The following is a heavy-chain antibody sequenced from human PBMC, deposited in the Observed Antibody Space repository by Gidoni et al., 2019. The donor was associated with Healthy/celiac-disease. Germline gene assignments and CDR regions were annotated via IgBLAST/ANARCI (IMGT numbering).Heavy chain of an antibody. CDR2: ISWNSGSI. Sequence: EVQLVESGGGLVQPGRSLRLSCAASGFTFDDYAMHWVRQAPGKGLEWVSGISWNSGSIGYADSVKGRFTISRDNAKNSLYLQMNSLRAEDTALYYCARLGYCSGGSCYEGAFDIWGQGTMVTVSS. J-gene: IGHJ3*02. V-gene: IGHV3-9*01. CDR3: ARLGYCSGGSCYEGAFDI. CDR1: GFTFDDYA. D-gene: IGHD2-15*01.